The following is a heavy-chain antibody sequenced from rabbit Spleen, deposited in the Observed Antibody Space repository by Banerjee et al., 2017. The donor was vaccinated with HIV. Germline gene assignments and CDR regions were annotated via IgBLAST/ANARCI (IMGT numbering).Heavy chain of an antibody. V-gene: IGHV1S45*01. J-gene: IGHJ4*01. Sequence: QEQLVESGGGLVRPEGSLKLSCKASGFSFSNKAVMCWVRQAPGKGLEWIACINAVTGKAVYASWAKGRFTFSKTSSTTVTLQMTSLTAADTATYFCARDDGSYDYIDGYFNLWGPGTLVTVS. CDR1: GFSFSNKAV. CDR3: ARDDGSYDYIDGYFNL. CDR2: INAVTGKA. D-gene: IGHD6-1*01.